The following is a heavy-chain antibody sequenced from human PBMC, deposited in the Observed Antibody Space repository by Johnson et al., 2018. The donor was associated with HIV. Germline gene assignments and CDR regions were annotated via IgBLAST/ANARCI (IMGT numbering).Heavy chain of an antibody. CDR3: ARGMTTVTNHDAFDI. D-gene: IGHD4-17*01. V-gene: IGHV3-66*02. CDR1: GFTVNSNY. CDR2: IYSGGST. Sequence: VQLVESGGGVVQPGRSLRLSCAASGFTVNSNYMSWVRQAPGKGLEWVSVIYSGGSTYYADSVKGRFTISRDNSKNTLYLQMNSLRAEDTAVYYCARGMTTVTNHDAFDIWGQGTMVTVSS. J-gene: IGHJ3*02.